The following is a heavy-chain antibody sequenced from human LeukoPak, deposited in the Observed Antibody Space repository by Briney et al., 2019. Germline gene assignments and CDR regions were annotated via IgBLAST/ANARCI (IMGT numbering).Heavy chain of an antibody. CDR2: FNHSGST. V-gene: IGHV4-34*01. D-gene: IGHD3-22*01. CDR3: ARGCDDSSGYYQYYFDY. CDR1: GGSFSGYY. Sequence: SETLSLTCAVYGGSFSGYYWSWIRQPPGKGLEWIGEFNHSGSTNYNPSLKSRVTISVDTSKNQFSLKLSSVTAADTAVYYCARGCDDSSGYYQYYFDYWGQGTLVTVSS. J-gene: IGHJ4*02.